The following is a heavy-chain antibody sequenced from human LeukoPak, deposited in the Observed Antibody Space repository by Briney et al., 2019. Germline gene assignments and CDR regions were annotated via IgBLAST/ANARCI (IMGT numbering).Heavy chain of an antibody. CDR1: GFTFTTYG. CDR2: ISGSGGST. V-gene: IGHV3-23*01. J-gene: IGHJ4*02. D-gene: IGHD2-2*01. Sequence: GSLRLSCAASGFTFTTYGMHWVRQAPGKGLEWVSAISGSGGSTYYADSVKGRFTISRDNSKNTLYLQMNSLRAEDTAVYYCAKLGIDIVVVPAAQLFDYWGQGTLVTVSS. CDR3: AKLGIDIVVVPAAQLFDY.